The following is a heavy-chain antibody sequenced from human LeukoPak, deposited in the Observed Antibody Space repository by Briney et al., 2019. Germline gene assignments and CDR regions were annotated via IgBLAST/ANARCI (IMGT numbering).Heavy chain of an antibody. V-gene: IGHV3-23*01. J-gene: IGHJ4*02. CDR1: GFTFSNYG. Sequence: PGGSLRLSCAASGFTFSNYGMNWVRQAPGKGLEWVSAISGSGGSTYYADSVKGRFTISRDNSKNTLYLQMNSLRAEDTAVYYCAKDWRSGYPEGYYYFDYWGQGTLVTVSS. D-gene: IGHD3-3*01. CDR2: ISGSGGST. CDR3: AKDWRSGYPEGYYYFDY.